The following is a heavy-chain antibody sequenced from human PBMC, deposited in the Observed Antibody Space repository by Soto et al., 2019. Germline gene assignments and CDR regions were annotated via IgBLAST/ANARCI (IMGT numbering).Heavy chain of an antibody. V-gene: IGHV3-21*01. D-gene: IGHD3-10*01. Sequence: PGGSLRLSCAASGFTLSSYSMNWVRQAPGKGLEWVSSISRSSSYIYYADSVKGRFTISRDNAKNSLYLQMNSLRAEDTAVYYCARGIDSGVRGVHYYYGMDVWGQGTTVTVSS. CDR2: ISRSSSYI. CDR1: GFTLSSYS. CDR3: ARGIDSGVRGVHYYYGMDV. J-gene: IGHJ6*02.